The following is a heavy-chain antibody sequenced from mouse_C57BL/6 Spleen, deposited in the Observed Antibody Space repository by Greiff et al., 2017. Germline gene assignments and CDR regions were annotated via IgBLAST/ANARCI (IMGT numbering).Heavy chain of an antibody. V-gene: IGHV3-6*01. CDR3: ARGVHYYGSSYWYFDV. J-gene: IGHJ1*03. Sequence: EVHLVESGPGLVKPSQSLSLTCSVTGYSITSGYYWNWIRQFPGNKLEWMGYISYDGSNNYNPSLKNRISITRDTSKNQFFLKLNSVTTEDTATYYCARGVHYYGSSYWYFDVWGTGTTVTVSS. D-gene: IGHD1-1*01. CDR1: GYSITSGYY. CDR2: ISYDGSN.